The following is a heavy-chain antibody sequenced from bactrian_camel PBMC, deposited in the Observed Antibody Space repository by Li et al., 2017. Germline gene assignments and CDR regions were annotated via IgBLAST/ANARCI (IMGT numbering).Heavy chain of an antibody. J-gene: IGHJ4*01. CDR3: ASGGYDFGEYYI. V-gene: IGHV3S31*01. Sequence: VQLVESGGGLVAPGGSLRLSCAASGFTFDTSAMSWVRQARGKGLEWVSSINHIGLATHYTDSVKGRFTISRDNAKNTLYLQLDSLKTEDTAMYYCASGGYDFGEYYILGQGTQVTVS. CDR1: GFTFDTSA. CDR2: INHIGLAT. D-gene: IGHD2*01.